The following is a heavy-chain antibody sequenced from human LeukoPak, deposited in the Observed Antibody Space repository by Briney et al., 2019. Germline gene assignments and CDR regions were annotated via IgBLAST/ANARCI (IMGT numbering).Heavy chain of an antibody. CDR1: GASISSYY. Sequence: SETLSFTCTVSGASISSYYWSWIRQPPGKGLEWIGYISYSGSPNYNPSLKSRVTISADTSKNQFSLNLSSVTAADTAVYYCARVGHIVAAGTYDWWGQGTLVTVSS. CDR2: ISYSGSP. CDR3: ARVGHIVAAGTYDW. D-gene: IGHD6-13*01. J-gene: IGHJ4*02. V-gene: IGHV4-59*08.